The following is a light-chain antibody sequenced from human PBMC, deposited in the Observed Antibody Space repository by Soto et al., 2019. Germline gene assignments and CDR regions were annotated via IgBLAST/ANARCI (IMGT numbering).Light chain of an antibody. Sequence: QSVLTQSSSASASLESSVKLTCTLSSRHSSYTIAWHQQQPGEAPRYLMNLEGSGRYNKGSGVPDRFSGSSSGADRYLTISTHPLEEGDDYYCETGDSNTRVFGGGTKRPVL. CDR2: LEGSGRY. J-gene: IGLJ3*02. V-gene: IGLV4-60*02. CDR3: ETGDSNTRV. CDR1: SRHSSYT.